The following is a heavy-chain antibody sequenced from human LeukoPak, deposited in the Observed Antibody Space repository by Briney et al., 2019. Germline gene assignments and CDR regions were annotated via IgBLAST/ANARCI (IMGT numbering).Heavy chain of an antibody. CDR2: SDPEDGET. CDR1: GSTLSDFS. J-gene: IGHJ2*01. V-gene: IGHV1-24*01. Sequence: ASVKVSCQVSGSTLSDFSIHWVRPAPGKGLAYVEGSDPEDGETFHAQNFQGRITMTEDTSIDTAYLELSSLRSEDTAVYYCVTDRARLFWYFDLWGRGTLVTVSS. CDR3: VTDRARLFWYFDL. D-gene: IGHD2-21*02.